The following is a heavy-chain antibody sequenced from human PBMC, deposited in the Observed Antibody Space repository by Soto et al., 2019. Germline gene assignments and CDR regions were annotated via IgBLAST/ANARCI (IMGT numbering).Heavy chain of an antibody. CDR1: GGSISSYY. D-gene: IGHD4-17*01. Sequence: PSETLSLTCTVSGGSISSYYWSWIRQPPGKRLEWIGYIYYSGSTNYNPSLKSRVTTSVDTSKNQFSLKLSSVTAADTAVYYCARASTTVTTLDYWSQGTLVTVSS. J-gene: IGHJ4*02. CDR2: IYYSGST. CDR3: ARASTTVTTLDY. V-gene: IGHV4-59*01.